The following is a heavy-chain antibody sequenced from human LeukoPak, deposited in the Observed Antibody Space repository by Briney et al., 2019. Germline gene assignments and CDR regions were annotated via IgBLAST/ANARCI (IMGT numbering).Heavy chain of an antibody. V-gene: IGHV1-69*04. CDR1: GGTFSSYA. CDR3: ARDHSGWYSGY. J-gene: IGHJ4*02. D-gene: IGHD6-19*01. CDR2: IIPILGIA. Sequence: ASVKVSCKASGGTFSSYAISWVRLAPGQGLEWMGRIIPILGIANYTPKFQGRVTITADKSTSTAYMELSSLRSEDPAVYYCARDHSGWYSGYWGQGTLVTVSS.